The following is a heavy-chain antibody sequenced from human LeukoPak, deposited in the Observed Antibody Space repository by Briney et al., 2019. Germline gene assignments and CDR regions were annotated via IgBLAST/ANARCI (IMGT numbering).Heavy chain of an antibody. Sequence: PSETLSLTCTVSGGSISSSSYYWGWIRQPPGKGLEWIGSIYYSGNTHYNPSLKSRVTISVDTSKNQISLKLSSVTAADTAVYYCARDSSGWYFDYWGQGTLVTVSS. V-gene: IGHV4-39*02. CDR1: GGSISSSSYY. CDR3: ARDSSGWYFDY. CDR2: IYYSGNT. J-gene: IGHJ4*02. D-gene: IGHD6-19*01.